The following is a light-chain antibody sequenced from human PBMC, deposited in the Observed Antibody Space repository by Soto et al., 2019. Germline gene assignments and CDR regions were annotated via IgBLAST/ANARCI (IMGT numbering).Light chain of an antibody. V-gene: IGKV3-15*01. Sequence: EIVMTQSPATLSVSPGERATLSCRASQSVSNNLAWYQQKPGQAPRLLIFGASTRATGFPARFSGSGSGTEFSLTISSLQSEDFAVYYCQQYNNWPRTFGQGTKEEIK. CDR2: GAS. CDR1: QSVSNN. J-gene: IGKJ1*01. CDR3: QQYNNWPRT.